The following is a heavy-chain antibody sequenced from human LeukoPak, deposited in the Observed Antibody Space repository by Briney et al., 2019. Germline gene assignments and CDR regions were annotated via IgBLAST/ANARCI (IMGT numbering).Heavy chain of an antibody. CDR1: GFTFSSYS. V-gene: IGHV3-48*02. CDR3: ARDDSSSWGFDY. D-gene: IGHD6-13*01. Sequence: PGGSLRLSCAASGFTFSSYSMNRVRQAPGKGLEWVSYISSTSRTIYYADSVKGRFTISRDNAKNSLYLQMNSLRDEDTAVYYWARDDSSSWGFDYWGQGTLVAVSS. J-gene: IGHJ4*02. CDR2: ISSTSRTI.